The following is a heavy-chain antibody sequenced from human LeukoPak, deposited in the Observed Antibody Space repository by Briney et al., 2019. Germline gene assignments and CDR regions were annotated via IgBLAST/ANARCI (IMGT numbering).Heavy chain of an antibody. CDR2: INPNSGGT. D-gene: IGHD3-16*02. V-gene: IGHV1-2*02. Sequence: ASVKVSCKASGYTFTGYYMHWVRQAPGQGLEWMGWINPNSGGTNYAQKFQGRVTMTRDTSISTAYMELSSLRSEDTAVYYCARETGYDYVWGSYRATGDWGQGTLVTVSS. CDR3: ARETGYDYVWGSYRATGD. J-gene: IGHJ4*02. CDR1: GYTFTGYY.